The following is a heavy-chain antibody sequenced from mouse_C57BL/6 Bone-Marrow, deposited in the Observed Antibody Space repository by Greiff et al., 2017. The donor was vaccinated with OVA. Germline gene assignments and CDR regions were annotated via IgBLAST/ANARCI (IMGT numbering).Heavy chain of an antibody. CDR2: INYDGSST. V-gene: IGHV5-16*01. CDR1: GFTFSDYY. J-gene: IGHJ4*01. CDR3: ARGYGNSTSGMDY. D-gene: IGHD2-1*01. Sequence: EVKLMESEGGLVQPGSSMKLSCTASGFTFSDYYMAWVRQVPEKGLEWVANINYDGSSTYYLDSLKSRFIISRDNAKNILYLQMSSLKSEDTATYYCARGYGNSTSGMDYWGQGTSVTVSS.